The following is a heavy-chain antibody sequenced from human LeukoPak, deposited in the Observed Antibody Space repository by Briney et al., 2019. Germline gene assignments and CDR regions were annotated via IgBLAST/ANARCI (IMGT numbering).Heavy chain of an antibody. J-gene: IGHJ6*02. CDR1: GGSFSGYY. D-gene: IGHD5-18*01. CDR2: INHSGST. Sequence: SETLSLTCAVYGGSFSGYYWSWIRQPPGKGLEWIGEINHSGSTNYNPSLKSRVTISIDTSKNQFSLKLSSVTAEDTAVYYCARNEKNGYSFVGSSEYYYYGMDVWGQGTTVTVSS. CDR3: ARNEKNGYSFVGSSEYYYYGMDV. V-gene: IGHV4-34*01.